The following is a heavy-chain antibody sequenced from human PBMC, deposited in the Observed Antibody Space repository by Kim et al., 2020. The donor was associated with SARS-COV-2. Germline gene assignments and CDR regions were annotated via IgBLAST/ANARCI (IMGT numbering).Heavy chain of an antibody. CDR3: ARDPYCSSTSCYEGDV. D-gene: IGHD2-2*01. CDR1: GFTVSSNY. V-gene: IGHV3-53*04. CDR2: IYSGGST. J-gene: IGHJ6*04. Sequence: GGSLRLSCAASGFTVSSNYMSWVRQAPGKGLEWVSVIYSGGSTYYADSVKGRFTISRHNSKNTLYLQMNSLRAEDTAVYYCARDPYCSSTSCYEGDVWGKGTTVTVSS.